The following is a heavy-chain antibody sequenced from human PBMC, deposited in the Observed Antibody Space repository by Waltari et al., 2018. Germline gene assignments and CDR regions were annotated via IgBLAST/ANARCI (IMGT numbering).Heavy chain of an antibody. CDR1: GGSISSSSYY. CDR2: IYYRGNT. D-gene: IGHD1-26*01. Sequence: QLQLQESGPGLVKPSETLSLTCTVSGGSISSSSYYWGWIRQPPGKGLEWIGSIYYRGNTHHNPSPKSPGPNSLNTSQNPFLLKPSPVTAAKQAVYYWAGHSYAGTMDFDYWGQGTLGTVSS. CDR3: AGHSYAGTMDFDY. V-gene: IGHV4-39*01. J-gene: IGHJ4*02.